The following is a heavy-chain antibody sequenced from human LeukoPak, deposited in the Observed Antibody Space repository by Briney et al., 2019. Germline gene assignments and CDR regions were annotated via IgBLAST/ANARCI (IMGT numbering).Heavy chain of an antibody. Sequence: SETLSLTCTVSGGSISSSSYYWGWIRQPPGKGLEWIGSIYYSGSTYYNPSLKSRVTISVDTSKNQFSLKLSSVTAADTAIYYCARGRGGFYYFDYWGLGTMVTVSS. CDR2: IYYSGST. CDR1: GGSISSSSYY. J-gene: IGHJ4*02. D-gene: IGHD2-15*01. CDR3: ARGRGGFYYFDY. V-gene: IGHV4-39*07.